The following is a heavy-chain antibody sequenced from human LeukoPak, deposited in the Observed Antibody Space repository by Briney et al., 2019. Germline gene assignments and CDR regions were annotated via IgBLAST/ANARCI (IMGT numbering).Heavy chain of an antibody. D-gene: IGHD3-22*01. J-gene: IGHJ4*02. CDR3: ARDSVHGYYDSSGYSALIDY. CDR1: GFTVSSNY. CDR2: IYTGGTT. Sequence: PGGSLRLSCAASGFTVSSNYMSWVRQAPGKGLEWVSIIYTGGTTYYADSVKGRFTFSRDNAKNLLYLQMNSLRAEDTAVYYCARDSVHGYYDSSGYSALIDYWGQGTLVTVSS. V-gene: IGHV3-66*01.